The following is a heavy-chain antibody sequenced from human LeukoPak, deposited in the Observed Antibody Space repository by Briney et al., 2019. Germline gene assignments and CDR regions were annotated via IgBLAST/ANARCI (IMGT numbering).Heavy chain of an antibody. CDR1: GFTLSNAW. V-gene: IGHV3-15*01. D-gene: IGHD5-18*01. CDR2: IKSKTDGGTT. J-gene: IGHJ4*02. CDR3: TTGEYSYGAYYFDY. Sequence: GGSLRLSCTASGFTLSNAWMSWLRQAPGKGLEWVGRIKSKTDGGTTDYAAPVKGRFTISRDDSKNTLYLQMNSLKTEDTAVYYCTTGEYSYGAYYFDYWGQGTLVTVSS.